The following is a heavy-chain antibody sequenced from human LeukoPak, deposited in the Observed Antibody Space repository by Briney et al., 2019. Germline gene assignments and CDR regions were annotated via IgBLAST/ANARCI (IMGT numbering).Heavy chain of an antibody. CDR3: AKFLPTHIVVANYYFDC. CDR2: ISGSGGST. Sequence: GGSLRLSCAASGFTFSSYAMSWVRQAPGKGLEWVSAISGSGGSTYCADSVKGRFTISRDNSKNTLYLQMNSLRAEDTAVYYCAKFLPTHIVVANYYFDCWGQGTLVTVSS. V-gene: IGHV3-23*01. D-gene: IGHD2-21*01. J-gene: IGHJ4*02. CDR1: GFTFSSYA.